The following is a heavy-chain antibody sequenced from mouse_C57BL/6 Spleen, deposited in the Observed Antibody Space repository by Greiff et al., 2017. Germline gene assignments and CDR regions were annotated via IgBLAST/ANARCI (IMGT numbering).Heavy chain of an antibody. Sequence: EVMLVESGGGLVKPGGSLKLSCAASGFTFSSYAMSWVRQTPEKRLEWVATISDGGSYTYYPDNVKGRFTISRDNAKNNLYLQMSHLKSEDTAMYYCASSGSRGFDYWGQGTTLTVSS. V-gene: IGHV5-4*03. CDR1: GFTFSSYA. D-gene: IGHD1-1*01. J-gene: IGHJ2*01. CDR2: ISDGGSYT. CDR3: ASSGSRGFDY.